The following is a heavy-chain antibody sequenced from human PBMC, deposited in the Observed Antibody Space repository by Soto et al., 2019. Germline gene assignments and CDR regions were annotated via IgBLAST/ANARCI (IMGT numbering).Heavy chain of an antibody. D-gene: IGHD6-13*01. CDR3: ARGSIHSSSWYSAYYYYGMDV. CDR2: ISAYNGNT. V-gene: IGHV1-18*01. J-gene: IGHJ6*02. CDR1: GYTFTSYG. Sequence: ASVKVSCKASGYTFTSYGISWVRQAPGQGLEWMGWISAYNGNTNYAQKLQGRVTMTTDTSTSTAYMELRSLRSDDTAVYYCARGSIHSSSWYSAYYYYGMDVWGQGTTVTVSS.